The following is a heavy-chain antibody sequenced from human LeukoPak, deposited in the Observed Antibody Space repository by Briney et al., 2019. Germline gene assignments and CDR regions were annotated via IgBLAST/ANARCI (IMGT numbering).Heavy chain of an antibody. CDR3: ARLWSYYDNSGFFEDY. Sequence: ASVKLSCKASGYIFTNYYLYWVRQAPGQGLEWMGVINPVGGVTTYAQRFQGRVTMTRDTSTSTFDMELSSLKSEDTAVYYCARLWSYYDNSGFFEDYWGQGTLVTVSS. V-gene: IGHV1-46*01. CDR1: GYIFTNYY. J-gene: IGHJ4*02. D-gene: IGHD3-22*01. CDR2: INPVGGVT.